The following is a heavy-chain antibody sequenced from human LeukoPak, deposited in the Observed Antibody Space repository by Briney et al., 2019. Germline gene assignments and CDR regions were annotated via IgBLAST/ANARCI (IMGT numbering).Heavy chain of an antibody. Sequence: PSETLSLTCTVSGGSITSYYWTWIRHPPGKGLEWIGYIYHSGTTNYNPSLKSRVSISVDTSKNQFSLKLSSVTAADTAVYYCAQKAPYSPGYSQDWGQGTLVTVSS. V-gene: IGHV4-59*01. CDR2: IYHSGTT. D-gene: IGHD2-15*01. CDR3: AQKAPYSPGYSQD. J-gene: IGHJ1*01. CDR1: GGSITSYY.